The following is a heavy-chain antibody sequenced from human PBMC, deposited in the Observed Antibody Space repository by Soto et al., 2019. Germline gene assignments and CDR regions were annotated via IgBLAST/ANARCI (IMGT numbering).Heavy chain of an antibody. V-gene: IGHV3-48*01. CDR3: AKPRGYYDSSGYPTPDY. D-gene: IGHD3-22*01. CDR1: GFTFSSYS. CDR2: ISSSSGTI. Sequence: PGGSLRLSCAASGFTFSSYSMNWVRQAPGKGLEWVSAISSSSGTIYYADSVKGRFTISRDNAKNSLYLQMNSLRAEDTAVYYCAKPRGYYDSSGYPTPDYWGQGTLVTVSS. J-gene: IGHJ4*02.